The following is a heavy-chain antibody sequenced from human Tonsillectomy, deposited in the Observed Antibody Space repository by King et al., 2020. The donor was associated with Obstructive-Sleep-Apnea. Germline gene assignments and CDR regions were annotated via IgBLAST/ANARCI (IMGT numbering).Heavy chain of an antibody. J-gene: IGHJ4*02. CDR2: ICHSGRT. V-gene: IGHV4-38-2*02. Sequence: QLQESGPGLVKPSETLSLTCTVSGYSISSGYYWGWIRQPPGKGLEWIGSICHSGRTYYNPSLKSRVTISVDTSKNQFSLKLSSVTAADTAVYYCARRTYYYDSSGYSEFSPFDYWGQGTLVTVSS. CDR3: ARRTYYYDSSGYSEFSPFDY. D-gene: IGHD3-22*01. CDR1: GYSISSGYY.